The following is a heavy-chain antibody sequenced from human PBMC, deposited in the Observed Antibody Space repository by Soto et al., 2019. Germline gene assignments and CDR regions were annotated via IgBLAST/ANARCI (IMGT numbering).Heavy chain of an antibody. V-gene: IGHV3-30*18. J-gene: IGHJ4*02. CDR1: GFTFSSYG. CDR3: AKVGPLRFLEWLPYFDY. CDR2: ISYDGSNK. D-gene: IGHD3-3*01. Sequence: QVQLVESGGGVVQPGRSLRLSCAASGFTFSSYGMHWVRQAPGKGLEWVAVISYDGSNKYYADSVKGRFTISRDNSKNTLYLQMNSLRAEDTAVYYCAKVGPLRFLEWLPYFDYWGQGTLVTVSS.